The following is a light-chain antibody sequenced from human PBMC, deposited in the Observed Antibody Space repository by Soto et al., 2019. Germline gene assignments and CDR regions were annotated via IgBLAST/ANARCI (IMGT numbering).Light chain of an antibody. CDR2: AAS. Sequence: AIRMTQSPSSFSASTGDRVTITCRASQGISSYLAWYQQKPGKAPKLLIYAASTLKSGVPSRFSGSGSGTDFTLTISCLQSEDFETYYCQQYYSYPDAFGQGTKLEIK. V-gene: IGKV1-8*01. CDR1: QGISSY. J-gene: IGKJ2*01. CDR3: QQYYSYPDA.